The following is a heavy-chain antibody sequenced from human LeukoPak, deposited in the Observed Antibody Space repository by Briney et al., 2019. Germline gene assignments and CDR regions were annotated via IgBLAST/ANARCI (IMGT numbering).Heavy chain of an antibody. CDR2: LFYGGNS. Sequence: SETLSLTCNVSGGSIMKTDKYWAWIRRPPGKGLEWIVSLFYGGNSFYSPSLKSRVTISVDTSKNQFSLRLSSVTAADTAMYYCAGHALVTSISAYDWFDPWGQGTLVTVSS. V-gene: IGHV4-39*01. CDR3: AGHALVTSISAYDWFDP. D-gene: IGHD2-21*02. J-gene: IGHJ5*02. CDR1: GGSIMKTDKY.